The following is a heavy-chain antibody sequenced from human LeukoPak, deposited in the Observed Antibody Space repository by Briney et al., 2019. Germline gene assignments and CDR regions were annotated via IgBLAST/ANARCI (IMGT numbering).Heavy chain of an antibody. D-gene: IGHD3-3*01. V-gene: IGHV3-74*01. J-gene: IGHJ6*02. Sequence: PGGSLRLSCAASGFTFSSYWMHWVRQAPGKGLVWVSPMNNDGSSTIYADSVKGRFTISRDNAKNTLYLQMNSLRAEDTAVYYCARHFGVISKGVYYYYYGLDVWGQGTTVTVSS. CDR1: GFTFSSYW. CDR2: MNNDGSST. CDR3: ARHFGVISKGVYYYYYGLDV.